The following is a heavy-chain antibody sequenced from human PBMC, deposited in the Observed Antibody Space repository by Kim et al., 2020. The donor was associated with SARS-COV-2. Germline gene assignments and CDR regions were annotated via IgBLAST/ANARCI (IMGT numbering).Heavy chain of an antibody. J-gene: IGHJ2*01. Sequence: GGSLRLSCAASGFTFGDYAVSWVRQAPGKGLEWVSCISWSSANIDYADSVKGRFTISRDNAKNSLYLQMHSLRTEDTGFYYCAKDIGAGGGTAVDFWG. D-gene: IGHD2-15*01. CDR2: ISWSSANI. CDR1: GFTFGDYA. V-gene: IGHV3-9*01. CDR3: AKDIGAGGGTAVDF.